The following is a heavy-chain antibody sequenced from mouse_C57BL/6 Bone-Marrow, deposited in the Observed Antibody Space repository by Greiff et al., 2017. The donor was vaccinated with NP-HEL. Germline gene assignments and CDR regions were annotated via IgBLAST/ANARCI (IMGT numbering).Heavy chain of an antibody. J-gene: IGHJ4*01. V-gene: IGHV2-6*01. CDR3: ARKLGRYAMDY. CDR2: IWGVGST. Sequence: VNVVESGPGLVAPSQSLSITCTVSGFSLTSYGVDWVRQSPGKGLEWLGVIWGVGSTNYNSALKSRLSISKDNSKSQVFLKMNSLQTDDTAMYYCARKLGRYAMDYWGQGTSVTVSS. CDR1: GFSLTSYG. D-gene: IGHD4-1*01.